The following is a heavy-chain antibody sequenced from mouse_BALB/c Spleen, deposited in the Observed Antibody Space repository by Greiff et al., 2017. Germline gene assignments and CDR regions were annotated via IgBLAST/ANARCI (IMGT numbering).Heavy chain of an antibody. V-gene: IGHV5-12-1*01. Sequence: EVKLVESGGGLVKPGGSLKLSCAASGFAFSSYDMSWVRQTPEKRLEWVAYISSGGGSTYYPDTVKGRFTISRDNAKNTLYLQMSSLKSEDTAMYYCARHVTATGYAMDYWGQGTSVTVSS. CDR3: ARHVTATGYAMDY. D-gene: IGHD1-2*01. J-gene: IGHJ4*01. CDR2: ISSGGGST. CDR1: GFAFSSYD.